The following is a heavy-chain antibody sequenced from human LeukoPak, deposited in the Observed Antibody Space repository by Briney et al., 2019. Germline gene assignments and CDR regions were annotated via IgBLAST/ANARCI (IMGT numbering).Heavy chain of an antibody. Sequence: PGGSLRLSCTASGFTFKNYRMTWVRQDPGKGLEWVASMKDDGNEIQYVDSVKGRFTISRDNAKNSLYLQMNNLRAEDTAVYYCARNRATNDYWGQGTLVTVSS. CDR2: MKDDGNEI. CDR1: GFTFKNYR. J-gene: IGHJ4*02. CDR3: ARNRATNDY. V-gene: IGHV3-7*01. D-gene: IGHD1-26*01.